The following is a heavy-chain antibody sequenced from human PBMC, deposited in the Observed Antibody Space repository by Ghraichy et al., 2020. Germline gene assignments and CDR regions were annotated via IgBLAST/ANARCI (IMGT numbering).Heavy chain of an antibody. CDR3: ETYSSSSGWFDP. CDR2: MHYSGNS. Sequence: SETLSLTCTVSGDSVSSSRYYWGWIRQPPGKGLEWIGSMHYSGNSYYNPSLKSRVTISVDTSKNQFSLKLNSVTAADTAVYYCETYSSSSGWFDPWGQGTLVTVSS. J-gene: IGHJ5*02. V-gene: IGHV4-39*07. D-gene: IGHD6-6*01. CDR1: GDSVSSSRYY.